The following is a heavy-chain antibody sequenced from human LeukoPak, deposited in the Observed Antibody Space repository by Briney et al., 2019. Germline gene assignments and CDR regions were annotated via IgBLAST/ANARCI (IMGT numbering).Heavy chain of an antibody. CDR1: GYTFTSYY. D-gene: IGHD2-15*01. Sequence: ASVKVSCKASGYTFTSYYMHWVRQAPGQGLEWMGIINPSGGSTSYAQKFQGRVTMTRDTSTSTVYMELSSLRSEDTAVYYCARHFYDCSGGSCIDPTALDHWGQGTLVTVSS. CDR2: INPSGGST. J-gene: IGHJ4*02. V-gene: IGHV1-46*01. CDR3: ARHFYDCSGGSCIDPTALDH.